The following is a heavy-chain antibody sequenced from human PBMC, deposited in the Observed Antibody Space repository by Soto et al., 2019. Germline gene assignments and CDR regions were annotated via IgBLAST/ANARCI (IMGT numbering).Heavy chain of an antibody. D-gene: IGHD6-19*01. CDR2: IYYSGST. CDR1: RGSISSGDYY. J-gene: IGHJ5*02. CDR3: ARERPDGCRLDP. Sequence: QVQLQESGPGLVKPSQTLSLTCTVSRGSISSGDYYWSWIRQPPGKGLEGIGYIYYSGSTYYNPSLKSRVTISVDTSKNQSSLRLSSVTAADTAVYYCARERPDGCRLDPWGQGTLVTVSS. V-gene: IGHV4-30-4*01.